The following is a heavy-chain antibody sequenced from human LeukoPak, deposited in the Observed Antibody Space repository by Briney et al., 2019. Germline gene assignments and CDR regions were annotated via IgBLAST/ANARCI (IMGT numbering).Heavy chain of an antibody. CDR3: ARVGVPMVAFDI. J-gene: IGHJ3*02. D-gene: IGHD1-26*01. CDR2: INPNSGGA. V-gene: IGHV1-2*02. Sequence: GASVKVSCKASGYTFTGYYMHWVRQAPGQGLEWMGWINPNSGGANYAQKFQGRVTMTRDASISTAYMELSRLRSDDTAVYYCARVGVPMVAFDIWGQGTMVTVSS. CDR1: GYTFTGYY.